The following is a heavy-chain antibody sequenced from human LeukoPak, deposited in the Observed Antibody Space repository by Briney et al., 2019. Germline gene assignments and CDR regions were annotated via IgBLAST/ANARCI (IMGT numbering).Heavy chain of an antibody. Sequence: SETLSLTCTVSGDSISNSGYYWDWIRQSPGEGLEWIGSINHSGTTYYEPSLKSRVTISVDASKNQFSLKLSSVTAADTTIYYCARKKLVARGYFDFWGRGIPVTVSS. D-gene: IGHD6-13*01. CDR3: ARKKLVARGYFDF. J-gene: IGHJ4*02. V-gene: IGHV4-39*01. CDR1: GDSISNSGYY. CDR2: INHSGTT.